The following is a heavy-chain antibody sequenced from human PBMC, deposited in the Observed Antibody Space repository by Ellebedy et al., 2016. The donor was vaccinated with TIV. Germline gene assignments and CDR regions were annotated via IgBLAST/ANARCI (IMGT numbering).Heavy chain of an antibody. Sequence: AASVTVSCKASGYTFNTYGIGWVRQAPGQGLEWMGWINAYNGNTNYSQNFQGRLSMTMDTSTRTAYMELKSLRYDDTAVYYCARRVVVVEHSWLDPWGQGTLVTVSS. CDR2: INAYNGNT. V-gene: IGHV1-18*01. CDR1: GYTFNTYG. D-gene: IGHD2-15*01. J-gene: IGHJ5*02. CDR3: ARRVVVVEHSWLDP.